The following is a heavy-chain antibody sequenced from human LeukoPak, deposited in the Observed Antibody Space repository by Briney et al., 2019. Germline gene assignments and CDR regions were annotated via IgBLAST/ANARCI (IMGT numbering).Heavy chain of an antibody. Sequence: PGGSLRLSCAASGFTFSSYSMNWVRQAPGKGLEWVSSISSSSSNIYYADSVKGRFTISRDNAKNSLYLQMNSLRAEDTAVYYCARRAGGYSHPYDYWGQGTLVTVSS. CDR3: ARRAGGYSHPYDY. V-gene: IGHV3-21*04. J-gene: IGHJ4*02. D-gene: IGHD4-23*01. CDR2: ISSSSSNI. CDR1: GFTFSSYS.